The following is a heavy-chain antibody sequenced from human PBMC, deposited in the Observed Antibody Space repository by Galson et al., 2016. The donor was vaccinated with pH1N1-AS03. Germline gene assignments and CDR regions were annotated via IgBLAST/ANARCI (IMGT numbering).Heavy chain of an antibody. CDR1: GNTFSSNA. V-gene: IGHV1-69*13. CDR2: TIPIFGTA. J-gene: IGHJ3*02. Sequence: SVKVSCKASGNTFSSNAITWVRQAPGQGLEWVGGTIPIFGTANYAQKFQGRVTITADESTSTVYMELSSLRSEDTAVYYCARDANYDFWSGHDAFDIWGQGTMVTVSS. D-gene: IGHD3-3*01. CDR3: ARDANYDFWSGHDAFDI.